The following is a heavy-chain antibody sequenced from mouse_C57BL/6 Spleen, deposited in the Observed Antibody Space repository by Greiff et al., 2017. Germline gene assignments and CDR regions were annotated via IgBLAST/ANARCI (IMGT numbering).Heavy chain of an antibody. CDR2: IWPGGGT. J-gene: IGHJ2*01. CDR1: GFSFTSYS. D-gene: IGHD2-3*01. Sequence: VQLKDSGPGLVAPSQSLSITCTVSGFSFTSYSISWVRQPPGNGLEWLGVIWPGGGTNYNSALKSRLSISKDNSKNQVFLKMNSLQTDDTARYYCARNGGYDGHFDYWGQGTTLTVSS. V-gene: IGHV2-9-1*01. CDR3: ARNGGYDGHFDY.